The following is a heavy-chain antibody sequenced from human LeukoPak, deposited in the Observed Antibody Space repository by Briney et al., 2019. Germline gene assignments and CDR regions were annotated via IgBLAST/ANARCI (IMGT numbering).Heavy chain of an antibody. CDR1: GGSISMEGDY. CDR2: IYYTDTT. V-gene: IGHV4-30-4*01. Sequence: SETLSVTWTVSGGSISMEGDYWGWIRERPGPGLEWIGYIYYTDTTYYHPSLKSRVTISVDTSKNQFSLKMTSVTAADTAVYYCTRADRSRGEDYWGQGSLVTVSS. D-gene: IGHD3-10*01. J-gene: IGHJ4*02. CDR3: TRADRSRGEDY.